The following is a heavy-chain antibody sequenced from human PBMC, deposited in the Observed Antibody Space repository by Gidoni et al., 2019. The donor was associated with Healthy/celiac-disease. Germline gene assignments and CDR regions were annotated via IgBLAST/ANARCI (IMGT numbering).Heavy chain of an antibody. V-gene: IGHV1-18*01. J-gene: IGHJ6*02. CDR3: ARDSEDIVVVPAAGYYYYGMDV. CDR2: ISAYNGNT. Sequence: QVQLVQSGAEVKKPGASVKVSCKASGYTFTSYGISWVRQAPGQGLEWMGWISAYNGNTTYAQQLQGRVTMPTATSTSTAYMELRSLRSDDTAVYYCARDSEDIVVVPAAGYYYYGMDVWGQGTTVTVSS. D-gene: IGHD2-2*01. CDR1: GYTFTSYG.